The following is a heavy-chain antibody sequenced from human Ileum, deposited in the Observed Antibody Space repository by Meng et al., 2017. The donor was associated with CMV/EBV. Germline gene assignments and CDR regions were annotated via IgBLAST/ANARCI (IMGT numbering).Heavy chain of an antibody. J-gene: IGHJ4*02. CDR3: ARQRGGFCSGADCYSLQATLDY. V-gene: IGHV3-7*01. CDR2: IKQDGSQK. CDR1: GFTFSTYW. Sequence: GGSLRLSCAASGFTFSTYWMSWVRQAPGKGLEWVANIKQDGSQKYHVDSVRGRFTISRDNANNSLYLQMNSLRVEDTAVYFCARQRGGFCSGADCYSLQATLDYWGQGTRVTGSS. D-gene: IGHD2-21*02.